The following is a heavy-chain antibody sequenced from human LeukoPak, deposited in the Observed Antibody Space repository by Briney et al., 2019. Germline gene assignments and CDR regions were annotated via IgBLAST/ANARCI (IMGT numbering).Heavy chain of an antibody. V-gene: IGHV3-73*01. CDR2: IRSKADNYAT. D-gene: IGHD3-10*01. Sequence: PGGSLRLSCAASGLTFSGSAIHWVRHASGKGREGVGRIRSKADNYATGYAASVKGRFTLSRDDSKNTAYLQMNRLKTEDTAVYYCTRVPTRGSGNDCWGQGTQVTVSS. J-gene: IGHJ4*02. CDR3: TRVPTRGSGNDC. CDR1: GLTFSGSA.